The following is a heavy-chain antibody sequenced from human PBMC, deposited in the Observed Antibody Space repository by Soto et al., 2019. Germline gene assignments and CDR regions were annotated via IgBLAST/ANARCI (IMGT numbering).Heavy chain of an antibody. D-gene: IGHD5-18*01. CDR1: GFTFSSYE. V-gene: IGHV3-48*03. CDR3: ARSHPDTAMVTDGSAFDI. Sequence: EVQLVESGGGLVQPGGSLRLSCAASGFTFSSYEMNWVRQAPGKGLEWVSYISSSGSTIYYADSVKGRFTISRDNAKNSLYLQMNSLRAEDTAVYYCARSHPDTAMVTDGSAFDIWGQGTMVTVSS. J-gene: IGHJ3*02. CDR2: ISSSGSTI.